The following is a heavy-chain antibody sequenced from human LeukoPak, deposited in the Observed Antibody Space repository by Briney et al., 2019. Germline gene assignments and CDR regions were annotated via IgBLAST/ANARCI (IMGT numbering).Heavy chain of an antibody. Sequence: SCKASGYTFTTYDINWVRQAPGKGLEWVAFIRYDGSNKYYADSVKGRFTISRDNSKNTLYLQMNSLRAEDTAVYYCAKDRGYCSSTSCYSSVGYFDYWGQGTLVTVSS. CDR2: IRYDGSNK. D-gene: IGHD2-2*01. J-gene: IGHJ4*02. CDR3: AKDRGYCSSTSCYSSVGYFDY. CDR1: GYTFTTYD. V-gene: IGHV3-30*02.